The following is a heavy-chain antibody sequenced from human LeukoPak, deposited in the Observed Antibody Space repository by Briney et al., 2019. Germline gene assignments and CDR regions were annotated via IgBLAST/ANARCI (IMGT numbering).Heavy chain of an antibody. Sequence: GSSVKVSCKASGGTFSSYAIRWVRQAPGQGLEWMGGIIPIFGTANYAQKFQGRVTSTADESTSTAYMELSSLRSEDTAVYYCATGGDEYSSSSEYFQHWGQGTLVTVSS. V-gene: IGHV1-69*01. CDR2: IIPIFGTA. D-gene: IGHD6-6*01. J-gene: IGHJ1*01. CDR3: ATGGDEYSSSSEYFQH. CDR1: GGTFSSYA.